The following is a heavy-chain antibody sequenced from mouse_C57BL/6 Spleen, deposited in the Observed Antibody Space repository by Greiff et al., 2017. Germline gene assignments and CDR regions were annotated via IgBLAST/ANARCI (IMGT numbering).Heavy chain of an antibody. CDR3: ALTVVATDYYAMDY. CDR2: IDPSDSET. CDR1: GYTFTSYW. D-gene: IGHD1-1*01. Sequence: VQLQQPGAELVRPGSSVKLSCKASGYTFTSYWMHWVKQRPIQGLEWIGNIDPSDSETHYNQKFKDKATLTVDKSSSTAYMQLSSLTSEDSAVYYCALTVVATDYYAMDYWGQGTSVTVSS. J-gene: IGHJ4*01. V-gene: IGHV1-52*01.